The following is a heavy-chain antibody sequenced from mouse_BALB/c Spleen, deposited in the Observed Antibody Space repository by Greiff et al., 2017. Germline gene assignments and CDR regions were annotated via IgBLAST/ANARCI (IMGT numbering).Heavy chain of an antibody. V-gene: IGHV3-8*02. D-gene: IGHD2-4*01. CDR1: GDSITSGY. Sequence: VQLQQSGPSLVKPSQTLSLTCSVTGDSITSGYWNWIRKFPGNKLEYMGYISYSGSTYYNPSLKSRISITRDTSKNQYYLQLNSVTTEDTATYYCAREGITTRYYAMDYWGQGTSVTVSS. CDR2: ISYSGST. J-gene: IGHJ4*01. CDR3: AREGITTRYYAMDY.